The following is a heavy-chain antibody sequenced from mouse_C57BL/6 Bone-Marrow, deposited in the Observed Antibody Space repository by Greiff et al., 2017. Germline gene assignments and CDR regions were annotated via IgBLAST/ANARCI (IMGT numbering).Heavy chain of an antibody. CDR3: TTYYYGSSFFDF. CDR1: GFNIKDDY. V-gene: IGHV14-4*01. D-gene: IGHD1-1*01. CDR2: IDPENGDT. Sequence: VQLQQSGAELVRPGASVKLSCTASGFNIKDDYMHWVKQRPEQGLEWIGWIDPENGDTEYASKFQGKATITADTSSNTAYLQLRSLTSEDTAVYYCTTYYYGSSFFDFWGQGTTLTVSS. J-gene: IGHJ2*01.